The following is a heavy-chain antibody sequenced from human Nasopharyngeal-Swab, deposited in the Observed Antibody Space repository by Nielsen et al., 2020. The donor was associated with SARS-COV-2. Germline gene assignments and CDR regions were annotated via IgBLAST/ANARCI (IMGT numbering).Heavy chain of an antibody. CDR3: AGGFDP. CDR2: IHSSGTT. CDR1: GGSTSTYY. V-gene: IGHV4-59*01. Sequence: SETLSLTCTASGGSTSTYYWSWIRQPPGKGLEWIGYIHSSGTTNYNPSLKSRVTISVDTSKNQFSLKLSSVTAADTAVYYCAGGFDPWGQGTLVTVSS. J-gene: IGHJ5*02.